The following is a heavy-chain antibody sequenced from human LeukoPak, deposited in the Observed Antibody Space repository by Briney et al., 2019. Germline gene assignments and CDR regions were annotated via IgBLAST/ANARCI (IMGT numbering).Heavy chain of an antibody. D-gene: IGHD3-9*01. Sequence: GGSLRLSCAASGFTLSSYEMNWVRQTPGKGLEWVSYISGSGGTIYYTASVEGRFTISRDNAKNSLYLQMNSLRAEDTAVYYCARELVSRYYDILTGYYPLAYWGQGTLVTVSS. CDR3: ARELVSRYYDILTGYYPLAY. J-gene: IGHJ4*02. CDR1: GFTLSSYE. CDR2: ISGSGGTI. V-gene: IGHV3-48*03.